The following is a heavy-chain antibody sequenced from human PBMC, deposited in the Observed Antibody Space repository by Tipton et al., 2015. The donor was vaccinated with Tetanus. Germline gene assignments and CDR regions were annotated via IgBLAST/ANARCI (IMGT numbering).Heavy chain of an antibody. D-gene: IGHD3-22*01. V-gene: IGHV1-2*02. Sequence: QMQLVQSGAEMKKPGASVKVSCKASGYTFTGYYMYWVRQAPGQGLEWMGWIDPNSGGTVYAQKFQGRVPMTRDTSISTAYMELSSLRFDDTAVYYCARDRGDYIYYGMDVWGPGTTVTVS. CDR2: IDPNSGGT. CDR3: ARDRGDYIYYGMDV. J-gene: IGHJ6*02. CDR1: GYTFTGYY.